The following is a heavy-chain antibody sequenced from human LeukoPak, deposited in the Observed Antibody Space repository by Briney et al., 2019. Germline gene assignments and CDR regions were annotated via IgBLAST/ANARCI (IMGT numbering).Heavy chain of an antibody. D-gene: IGHD3-3*01. V-gene: IGHV3-9*01. Sequence: PGGSLRLSCAASGFTFDDYAMHWVRQAPGKGLEWVSGISWNSGSIGYADSVKGRFTISRDNARNSLYLQMNSLRAEDTAVYYCALGVVSFDYWGQGTLVSVSS. CDR3: ALGVVSFDY. CDR1: GFTFDDYA. J-gene: IGHJ4*02. CDR2: ISWNSGSI.